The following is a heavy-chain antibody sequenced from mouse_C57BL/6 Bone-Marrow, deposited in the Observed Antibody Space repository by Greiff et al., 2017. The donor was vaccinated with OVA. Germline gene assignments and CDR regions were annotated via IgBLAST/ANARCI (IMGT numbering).Heavy chain of an antibody. Sequence: EVKLVESGAELVRPGASVKLSCTASGFNIKDDYMHWVKQRPEQGLEWIGWIDPENGDTEYASKFQGKATITADTSSNTAYLQLSSLTSEDTAVYYCTTWGRAYWGQGTLVTVSA. CDR1: GFNIKDDY. D-gene: IGHD3-3*01. V-gene: IGHV14-4*01. CDR3: TTWGRAY. J-gene: IGHJ3*01. CDR2: IDPENGDT.